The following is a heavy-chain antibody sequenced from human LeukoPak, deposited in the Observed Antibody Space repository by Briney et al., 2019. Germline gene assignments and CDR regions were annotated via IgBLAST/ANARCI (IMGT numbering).Heavy chain of an antibody. J-gene: IGHJ1*01. V-gene: IGHV5-51*01. D-gene: IGHD6-13*01. CDR3: ARHGGGNSWPFQH. Sequence: GESLKISCKGSGYDFSNNWIGWVRQMPGKGLEWMGIIYPGGSDTKYSSSFQGQVTISVDKSINTAYLQWSSLKASDTAMYYCARHGGGNSWPFQHWGQGTLVAVSS. CDR2: IYPGGSDT. CDR1: GYDFSNNW.